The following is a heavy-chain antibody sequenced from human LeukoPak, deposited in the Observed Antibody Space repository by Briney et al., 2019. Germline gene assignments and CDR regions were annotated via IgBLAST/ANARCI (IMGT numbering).Heavy chain of an antibody. CDR3: ARGEGSGSYLDAFDI. Sequence: SQTLSLTCTVSGGSIGSGGYYWNWIRQHPGKGLEWIGYIYYSGNTYYNPSLKSRVTISVDTSKNQFSLNLSSVTAADTAVYSCARGEGSGSYLDAFDIWGQGTMVTVSP. D-gene: IGHD1-26*01. CDR2: IYYSGNT. V-gene: IGHV4-31*03. CDR1: GGSIGSGGYY. J-gene: IGHJ3*02.